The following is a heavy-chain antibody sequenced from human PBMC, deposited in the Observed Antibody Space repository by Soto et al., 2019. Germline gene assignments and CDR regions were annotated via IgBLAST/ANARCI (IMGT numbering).Heavy chain of an antibody. J-gene: IGHJ5*02. CDR2: IYYSGST. D-gene: IGHD6-6*01. CDR3: ASPKLAFYNWFDP. CDR1: GGSISSSSYY. V-gene: IGHV4-39*01. Sequence: QLQLQESGPGLVKPSETLSLTCTVSGGSISSSSYYWGWIRQPPGKGLEWIGSIYYSGSTYYNPSLKSRVTVAVDTSKNQFSLNLSSVTAADTAVYYCASPKLAFYNWFDPWGQGTLVTVSS.